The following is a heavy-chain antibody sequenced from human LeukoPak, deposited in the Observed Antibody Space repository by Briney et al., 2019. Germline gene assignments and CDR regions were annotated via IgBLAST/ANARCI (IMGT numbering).Heavy chain of an antibody. CDR1: GFTVSSNY. J-gene: IGHJ4*02. CDR2: IYSGGST. D-gene: IGHD5-24*01. CDR3: ARDRGRDGYNFAY. V-gene: IGHV3-53*01. Sequence: GGSLRLSCAASGFTVSSNYMSWVRQAPGKGLEWVSVIYSGGSTYYADSVKGRFTISRDNSKNTLYLQMNSLRAEDTAVYYCARDRGRDGYNFAYWGQGTLVTVSS.